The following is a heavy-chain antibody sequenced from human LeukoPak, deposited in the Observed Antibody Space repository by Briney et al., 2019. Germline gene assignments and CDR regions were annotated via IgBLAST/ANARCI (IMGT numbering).Heavy chain of an antibody. CDR3: ARPNLGYCSGDSCYWNWFDS. Sequence: PSETLSLTCTVSGGSISSSSYYWGWIRQPPGKGLEWIGSIYYSGSTYYNPSLKSRVTISVDTSKNQFSLNLTSVTAADTAVYFCARPNLGYCSGDSCYWNWFDSWGQGTLVTVSS. J-gene: IGHJ5*01. CDR2: IYYSGST. CDR1: GGSISSSSYY. V-gene: IGHV4-39*07. D-gene: IGHD2-15*01.